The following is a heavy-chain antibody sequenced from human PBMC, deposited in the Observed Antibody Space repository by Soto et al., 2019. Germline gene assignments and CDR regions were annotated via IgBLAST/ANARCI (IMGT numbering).Heavy chain of an antibody. V-gene: IGHV1-69*02. CDR1: GGTFSGYT. CDR3: ASSGSITIFGVANNWFDP. J-gene: IGHJ5*02. D-gene: IGHD3-3*01. CDR2: IIPILGIA. Sequence: SVKVSCKASGGTFSGYTIGWVRQAPGQGLEWMGRIIPILGIANYAQKFQGRVTITADKSTSTAYMELSSLRSEDTAVYYCASSGSITIFGVANNWFDPWGQGTLVTVSS.